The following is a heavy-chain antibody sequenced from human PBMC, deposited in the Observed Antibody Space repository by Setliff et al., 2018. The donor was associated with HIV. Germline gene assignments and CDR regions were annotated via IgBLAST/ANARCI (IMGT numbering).Heavy chain of an antibody. CDR2: VHYTGNT. D-gene: IGHD2-21*02. CDR1: GGSITSSTYY. J-gene: IGHJ4*02. CDR3: AREGDGIDF. V-gene: IGHV4-39*02. Sequence: SETLSLTCTVSGGSITSSTYYWGWIRQPPGKGLEWIGTVHYTGNTYHNPSLKSRVTISVEVSKNQISLRLTAVTAADSAVYYCAREGDGIDFWGQGTLVTVSS.